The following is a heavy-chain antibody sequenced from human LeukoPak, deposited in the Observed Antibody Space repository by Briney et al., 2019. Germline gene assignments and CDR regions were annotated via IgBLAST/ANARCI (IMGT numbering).Heavy chain of an antibody. J-gene: IGHJ4*02. CDR2: IKQDGSEK. CDR1: GFTFCNYW. Sequence: GGSLRLSCAASGFTFCNYWMSWVRQAPGKGLEWVANIKQDGSEKYYVNSVKGRFTISRDNAKNSLYLQMNSLRAEDTAIYYCAREDDWNYEDYWGQGTLVTVSS. D-gene: IGHD1-7*01. CDR3: AREDDWNYEDY. V-gene: IGHV3-7*01.